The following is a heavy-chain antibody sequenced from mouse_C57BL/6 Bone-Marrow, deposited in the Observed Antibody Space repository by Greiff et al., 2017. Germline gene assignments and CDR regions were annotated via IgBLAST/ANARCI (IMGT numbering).Heavy chain of an antibody. D-gene: IGHD3-3*01. J-gene: IGHJ2*01. V-gene: IGHV7-3*01. CDR1: GFTFTDYY. CDR2: IRNKANGYTT. CDR3: ARLGCYFDY. Sequence: EVKLMESGGGLVQPGGSLSLSCAASGFTFTDYYMSWVRQPPGKALEWLGFIRNKANGYTTEYSASVKGRFTISRDNSQSILYLQMNALRAEDSATYYCARLGCYFDYWGQGTTLTVSS.